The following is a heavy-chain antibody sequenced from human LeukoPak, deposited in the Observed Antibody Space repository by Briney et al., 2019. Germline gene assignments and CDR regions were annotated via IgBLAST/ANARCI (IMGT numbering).Heavy chain of an antibody. CDR2: ISYDGSNK. CDR1: GFTFSSYA. CDR3: ARDLDDILTGAYYYYYGMDV. Sequence: PGRSLRLSCAASGFTFSSYAMHWVRQAPGKGLEWVAVISYDGSNKYYADSVKGRFTISRDNSKNTLYLQMNSLRAEGTAVYYCARDLDDILTGAYYYYYGMDVWGKGTTVTVSS. V-gene: IGHV3-30*04. D-gene: IGHD3-9*01. J-gene: IGHJ6*04.